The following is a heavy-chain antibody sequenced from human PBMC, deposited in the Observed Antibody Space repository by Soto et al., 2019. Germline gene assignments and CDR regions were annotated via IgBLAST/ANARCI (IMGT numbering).Heavy chain of an antibody. J-gene: IGHJ2*01. V-gene: IGHV4-59*08. CDR1: GGSISSYY. CDR3: AILVQRNGVLRDLHAYPTRRSSDL. D-gene: IGHD5-12*01. Sequence: PSETLSLTCTVSGGSISSYYWSWIRQPPGKGLEWIGYIYYSGSTNYNPSLKSRVTISVDTSKNQFSLKLSSVTAADTAVYYCAILVQRNGVLRDLHAYPTRRSSDL. CDR2: IYYSGST.